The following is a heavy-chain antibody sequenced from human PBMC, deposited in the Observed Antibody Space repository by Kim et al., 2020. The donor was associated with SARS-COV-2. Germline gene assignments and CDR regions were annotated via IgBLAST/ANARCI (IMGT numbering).Heavy chain of an antibody. J-gene: IGHJ5*02. CDR3: ASRLPMVRGVISRNWFDP. Sequence: ASVKVSCKASGYTFTSYDINWVRQATGQGLEWMGWMNPNSGNTGYAQKFQGRVTMTRNTSISTAYMELSSLRSEDTAVYYCASRLPMVRGVISRNWFDPWGQGTLVTVSS. D-gene: IGHD3-10*01. V-gene: IGHV1-8*01. CDR2: MNPNSGNT. CDR1: GYTFTSYD.